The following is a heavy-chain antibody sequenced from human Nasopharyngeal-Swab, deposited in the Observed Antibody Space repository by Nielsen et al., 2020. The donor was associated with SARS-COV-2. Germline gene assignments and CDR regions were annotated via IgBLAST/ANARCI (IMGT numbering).Heavy chain of an antibody. V-gene: IGHV4-38-2*01. CDR3: ARHLSDVDSPMVPWFDP. D-gene: IGHD3-10*01. Sequence: SETLSLTCAISGDSVTSYYWGWIRQPPGKGLEGIGSMYHSGHTYHNLSLKSRVTISVYTSKNQVSLNLTSVTAADTAVYYCARHLSDVDSPMVPWFDPWGQGTLVTVSS. CDR2: MYHSGHT. J-gene: IGHJ5*02. CDR1: GDSVTSYY.